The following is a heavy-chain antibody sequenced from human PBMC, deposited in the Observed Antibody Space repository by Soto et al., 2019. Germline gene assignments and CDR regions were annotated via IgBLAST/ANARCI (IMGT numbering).Heavy chain of an antibody. D-gene: IGHD6-25*01. CDR3: AREGVADQRRWFDP. CDR1: GFTVSSNY. V-gene: IGHV3-33*08. CDR2: IRYDGSNK. J-gene: IGHJ5*02. Sequence: GGSLRLSCAASGFTVSSNYMSWVRQAPGKGLEWVAVIRYDGSNKYYADSVKGRFTISGDNSKNTLYLQRNSLRAEDSAVYYCAREGVADQRRWFDPWGQGTLVTVSS.